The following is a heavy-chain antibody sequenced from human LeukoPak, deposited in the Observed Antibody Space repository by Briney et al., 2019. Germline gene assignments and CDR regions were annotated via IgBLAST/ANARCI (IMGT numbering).Heavy chain of an antibody. J-gene: IGHJ4*02. D-gene: IGHD1-26*01. CDR3: AKGRGATVNDPVDQ. CDR1: GFTFSTFA. CDR2: FGGSDRSAT. Sequence: GGSLRLSCAASGFTFSTFAMSWVRQSPGKGLEWVSSFGGSDRSATYSADSVKGRFTISRDNSRNTLYLQMSDLRADDTAVYYCAKGRGATVNDPVDQWSQGTLVTVSS. V-gene: IGHV3-23*01.